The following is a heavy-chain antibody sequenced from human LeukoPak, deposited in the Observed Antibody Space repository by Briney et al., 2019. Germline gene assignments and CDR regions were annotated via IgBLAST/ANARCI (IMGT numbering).Heavy chain of an antibody. CDR2: INPSDGST. D-gene: IGHD7-27*01. J-gene: IGHJ6*03. V-gene: IGHV1-46*01. CDR3: ARDWGKRGAYHHYMDV. Sequence: ASVKVSCNASGYTFTSHYMHWVRQAPRQGLEWMGIINPSDGSTSYPQKFQGRVAMTRDTSTSTVYMDLSSLRSEDTAVYYCARDWGKRGAYHHYMDVWGKGTTVTVSS. CDR1: GYTFTSHY.